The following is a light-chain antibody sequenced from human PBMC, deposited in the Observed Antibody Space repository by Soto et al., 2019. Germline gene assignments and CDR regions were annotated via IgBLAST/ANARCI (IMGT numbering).Light chain of an antibody. CDR3: PSYTSSSTPYV. CDR1: SSDVGAYTY. CDR2: DVS. J-gene: IGLJ1*01. V-gene: IGLV2-14*01. Sequence: QSALTQPASVSGSPGQSITISCAGTSSDVGAYTYVSWYQQHPGKAPKLMIYDVSNRPSGVSNRFSGSKSGNTASLTISGLQAEDEADYYCPSYTSSSTPYVFGGGTKLAVL.